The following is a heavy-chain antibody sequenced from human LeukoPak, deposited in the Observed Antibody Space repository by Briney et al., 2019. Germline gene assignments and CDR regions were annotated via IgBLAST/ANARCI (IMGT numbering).Heavy chain of an antibody. Sequence: SETLSLTCAVSGGSISSSNWWSWVRQPPGKGLEWIGEIYHSGSTNYNPSLKSRVTISVDRSKNQFSLKLSSVTAADTAVYYCARATLTTVTANDAFDIWGQGTMVTVSS. CDR3: ARATLTTVTANDAFDI. V-gene: IGHV4-4*02. CDR2: IYHSGST. J-gene: IGHJ3*02. D-gene: IGHD4-17*01. CDR1: GGSISSSNW.